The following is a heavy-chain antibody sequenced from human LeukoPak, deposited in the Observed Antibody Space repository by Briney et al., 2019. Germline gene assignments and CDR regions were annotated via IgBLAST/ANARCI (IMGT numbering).Heavy chain of an antibody. J-gene: IGHJ6*02. CDR2: IYSGGTK. D-gene: IGHD5-12*01. CDR3: ARDLYVDIVAPSGMDV. CDR1: GFTVSSNS. Sequence: PGGSLRLSCAASGFTVSSNSMSWVRQSPGKGREWVSVIYSGGTKYYAASVKGRFPISQNNSKNTLYLQMNSLRAEDTAVYYCARDLYVDIVAPSGMDVWGQGTTVTVSS. V-gene: IGHV3-66*01.